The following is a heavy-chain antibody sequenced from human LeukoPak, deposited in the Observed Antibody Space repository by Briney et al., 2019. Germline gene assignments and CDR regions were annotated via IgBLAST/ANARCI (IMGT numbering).Heavy chain of an antibody. D-gene: IGHD5-24*01. CDR3: ARLLGMATIFDV. Sequence: GGSLRLSCAASGFTFSSNWMSWVRQAPGKGLEWVANIKPDGSEKYYVDSVKGRFTISRDNAKNSLYLQMNSLRAEDAAVYYCARLLGMATIFDVWGQGTMVTVSS. CDR2: IKPDGSEK. CDR1: GFTFSSNW. J-gene: IGHJ3*01. V-gene: IGHV3-7*04.